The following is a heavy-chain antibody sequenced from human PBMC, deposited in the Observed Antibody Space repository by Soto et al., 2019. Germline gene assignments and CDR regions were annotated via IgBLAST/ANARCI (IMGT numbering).Heavy chain of an antibody. Sequence: QVQLQESGPGLVKPSGTLSLTCAVSGGSISSSNWWSWVRQPPGKGLEWIGEIYHSGSTNYNPPLKSRVTISVDKSTNQFSLKLSSVTAADTAVYYCAGRSLLYSWAFGYWGQGTLVTVSS. D-gene: IGHD5-18*01. CDR2: IYHSGST. V-gene: IGHV4-4*02. CDR1: GGSISSSNW. J-gene: IGHJ4*02. CDR3: AGRSLLYSWAFGY.